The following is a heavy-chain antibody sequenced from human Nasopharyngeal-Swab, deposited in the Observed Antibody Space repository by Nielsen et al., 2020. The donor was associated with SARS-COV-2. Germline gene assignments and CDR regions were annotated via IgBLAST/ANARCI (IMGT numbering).Heavy chain of an antibody. Sequence: GGSLRLSCTASGFTFGDYAMSWVRQAPGKGLEWVGFIRSKAYGGTTEYAASVKGRFTISRDDSKSIAYLQMNSLKTEDTAVYYCTRDLWDFWGGYYGMDVWGQGTTVTVSS. D-gene: IGHD3-3*01. V-gene: IGHV3-49*04. CDR3: TRDLWDFWGGYYGMDV. CDR1: GFTFGDYA. CDR2: IRSKAYGGTT. J-gene: IGHJ6*02.